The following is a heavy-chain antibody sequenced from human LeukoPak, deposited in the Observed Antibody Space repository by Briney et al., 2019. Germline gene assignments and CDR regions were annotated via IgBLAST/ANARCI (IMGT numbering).Heavy chain of an antibody. CDR3: ARGSFFGY. D-gene: IGHD2-15*01. J-gene: IGHJ4*02. CDR2: ISSSSSYI. Sequence: PGGSLRLSCAASGFTFSSYSLNWVRQAPGKGLEWVSSISSSSSYIYYADSVKGRFTISGDNAKNSLYLQMNSLRVEDTAVYYCARGSFFGYWGQGTLVTVSS. V-gene: IGHV3-21*01. CDR1: GFTFSSYS.